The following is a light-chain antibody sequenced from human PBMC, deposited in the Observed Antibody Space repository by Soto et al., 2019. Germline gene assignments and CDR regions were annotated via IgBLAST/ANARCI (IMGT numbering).Light chain of an antibody. CDR1: SGHSNYA. CDR2: LNGDGSH. J-gene: IGLJ2*01. Sequence: QLVLTQSPSASASLGASVKLTCTLSSGHSNYAIAWHQQQSEKGPRYLMKLNGDGSHSKGDGIPDRFSGSSSGAERYLTISGLQSEDEADYYCQTWGSGIVVFGGGTQLTVL. CDR3: QTWGSGIVV. V-gene: IGLV4-69*01.